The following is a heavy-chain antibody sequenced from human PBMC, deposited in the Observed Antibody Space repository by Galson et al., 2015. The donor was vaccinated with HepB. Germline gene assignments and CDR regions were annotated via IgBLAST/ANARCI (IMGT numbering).Heavy chain of an antibody. D-gene: IGHD3-9*01. CDR1: GYTFTSYA. CDR3: ARDGGYDYSNFPVYDPYDILTGPDY. Sequence: SVKVSCKASGYTFTSYAMHWVRQAPGQRLEWMGWINAGNGNTKYSQKFQGRVTITRDTSASTAYMELSSLRSEDTAVYYCARDGGYDYSNFPVYDPYDILTGPDYWGQGTLVTVSS. J-gene: IGHJ4*02. V-gene: IGHV1-3*01. CDR2: INAGNGNT.